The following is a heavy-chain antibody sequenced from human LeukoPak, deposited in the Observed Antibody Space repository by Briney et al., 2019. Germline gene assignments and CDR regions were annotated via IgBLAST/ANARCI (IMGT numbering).Heavy chain of an antibody. CDR2: IYPGDSDT. V-gene: IGHV5-51*01. J-gene: IGHJ4*02. CDR1: GYSFTIYW. D-gene: IGHD3-22*01. Sequence: GESLKISCKGSGYSFTIYWIGWVRQMPGKGREWMGIIYPGDSDTRYSPSFQGQVTISADKSISTAYLQWSSLKASDTAMYYCARYHYYDSSVPYFDYWGQGTLVTVSS. CDR3: ARYHYYDSSVPYFDY.